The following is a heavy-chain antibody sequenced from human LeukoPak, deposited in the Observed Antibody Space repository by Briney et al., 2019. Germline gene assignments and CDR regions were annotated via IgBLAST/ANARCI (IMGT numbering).Heavy chain of an antibody. CDR1: GGSFSGYY. CDR2: INHSGST. Sequence: SETLSLTCAVYGGSFSGYYWSWIRQPPGKGLEWIGEINHSGSTNYNPSLKSRVTISVDTSKNQFSLKLSSVTAADTAVYYCARGPRTYGVDVWGRGTTVTVSS. J-gene: IGHJ6*02. V-gene: IGHV4-34*01. CDR3: ARGPRTYGVDV.